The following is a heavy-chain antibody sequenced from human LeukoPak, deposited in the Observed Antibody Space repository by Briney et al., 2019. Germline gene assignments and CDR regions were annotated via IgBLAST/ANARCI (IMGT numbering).Heavy chain of an antibody. V-gene: IGHV1-69*05. CDR1: GGTFSSYA. D-gene: IGHD3-22*01. Sequence: SVKVSCKASGGTFSSYAISRVRQAPGQGLEWMGGIIPIFGTANYAQKFQGRVTITTDESTSTAYMELSSLRSEDTAVYYCAREEIVSDAFDIWGQGTMVTVSS. CDR3: AREEIVSDAFDI. J-gene: IGHJ3*02. CDR2: IIPIFGTA.